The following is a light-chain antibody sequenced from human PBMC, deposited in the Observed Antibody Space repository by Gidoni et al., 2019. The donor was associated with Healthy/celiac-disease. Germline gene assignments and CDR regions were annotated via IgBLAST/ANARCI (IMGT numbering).Light chain of an antibody. Sequence: ELVLTQSPAPLSVSPGERATLSCRARQSVNSNLAWYQQKPGQAPRLLINAASTRATGITARFSGGGSGGKVTLTISSLQSEDLAVYYCQQYNNWPPWTFXQXTKVEIK. J-gene: IGKJ1*01. V-gene: IGKV3-15*01. CDR3: QQYNNWPPWT. CDR1: QSVNSN. CDR2: AAS.